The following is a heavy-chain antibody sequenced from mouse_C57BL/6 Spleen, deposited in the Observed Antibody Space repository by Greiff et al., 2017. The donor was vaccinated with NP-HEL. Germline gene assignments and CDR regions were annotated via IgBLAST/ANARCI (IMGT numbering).Heavy chain of an antibody. D-gene: IGHD2-4*01. Sequence: EVQLQQSGPVLVKPGASVKMSCKASGYTFTDYYMNWVKQSHGKSLEWIGVINPYNGGTSYNQKFKGKATLTVDKSSSTAYMELNSLTSEDSAVYYCALIYYDYDGYAYWGQGTLVTVSA. V-gene: IGHV1-19*01. CDR2: INPYNGGT. CDR1: GYTFTDYY. CDR3: ALIYYDYDGYAY. J-gene: IGHJ3*01.